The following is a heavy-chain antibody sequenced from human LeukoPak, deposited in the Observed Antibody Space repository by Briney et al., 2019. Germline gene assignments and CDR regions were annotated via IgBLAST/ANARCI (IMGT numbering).Heavy chain of an antibody. CDR1: GGSISTYY. CDR2: IYDSGST. CDR3: ARVVSRYCSSTSCYIDY. Sequence: PSETLSLTCIVSGGSISTYYWSWIRQPPGKGLEWIGYIYDSGSTNYNPSLKSRVTISEDTPKRQFSLKLRSVTAADTAVYYCARVVSRYCSSTSCYIDYWGQGTLVTVSS. V-gene: IGHV4-59*01. D-gene: IGHD2-2*02. J-gene: IGHJ4*02.